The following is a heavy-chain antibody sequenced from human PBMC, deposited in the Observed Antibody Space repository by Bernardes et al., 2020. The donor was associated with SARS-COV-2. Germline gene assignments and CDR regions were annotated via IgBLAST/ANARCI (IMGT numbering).Heavy chain of an antibody. D-gene: IGHD3-22*01. J-gene: IGHJ5*02. CDR3: AHRRYYFDNSGPDYFDP. Sequence: SGPTLVKPTQTLTLTCPFSGFSLTTMGVGVGWIRHPPGKALEWIALIYWDDDKRYSPSLNSRLTITKDTSKNQVVLTMTNMDPEDTATYYCAHRRYYFDNSGPDYFDPWGQGILVTVSS. V-gene: IGHV2-5*02. CDR2: IYWDDDK. CDR1: GFSLTTMGVG.